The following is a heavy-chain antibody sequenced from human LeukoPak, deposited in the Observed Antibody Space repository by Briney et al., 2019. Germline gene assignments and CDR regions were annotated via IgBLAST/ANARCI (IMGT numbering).Heavy chain of an antibody. V-gene: IGHV4-34*01. Sequence: PSETLSLTCAVYGGSFSGYYWRWIRQPPGKGLEWIGSTYYNGSTNTNPTPNSRITISVDTVRSKVYLKMRSVTAADTAVYYCARVLLWFGDFSVKAFDIWGQGTMVTVSS. CDR3: ARVLLWFGDFSVKAFDI. CDR1: GGSFSGYY. J-gene: IGHJ3*02. D-gene: IGHD3-10*01. CDR2: TYYNGST.